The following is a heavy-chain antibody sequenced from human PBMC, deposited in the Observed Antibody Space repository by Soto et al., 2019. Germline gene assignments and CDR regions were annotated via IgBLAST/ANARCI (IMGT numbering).Heavy chain of an antibody. D-gene: IGHD2-21*02. V-gene: IGHV4-4*07. CDR1: GGSITDYS. CDR3: ARDQGVVVTADNWFDP. J-gene: IGHJ5*02. Sequence: SETLSFTCTVSGGSITDYSWVWIRQPAGKGLEWIGRIFSSGSTNYNPSLKGRITMSLDTSKNQFSLKLNSATATDTAVYFCARDQGVVVTADNWFDPWGQGILVTVSS. CDR2: IFSSGST.